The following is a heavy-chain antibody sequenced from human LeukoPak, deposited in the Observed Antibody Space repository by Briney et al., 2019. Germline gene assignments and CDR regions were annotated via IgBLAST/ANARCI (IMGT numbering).Heavy chain of an antibody. CDR3: ARDNSVRDEAWWFNP. V-gene: IGHV1-69*05. Sequence: ASVKVSCKASGGTFSSYAISWVRQAPGQGLEWMGGIIPIFGTANYAQKFQGRVTLTRDMSTSTDYLELSSLRSEDTAVYYCARDNSVRDEAWWFNPWGQGTLVTVSS. J-gene: IGHJ5*02. D-gene: IGHD5-24*01. CDR1: GGTFSSYA. CDR2: IIPIFGTA.